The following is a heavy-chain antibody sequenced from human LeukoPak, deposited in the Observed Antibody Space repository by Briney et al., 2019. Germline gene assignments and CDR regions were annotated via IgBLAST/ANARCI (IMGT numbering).Heavy chain of an antibody. D-gene: IGHD2-2*01. CDR1: GFTFSSYG. CDR2: IRYDGSNK. J-gene: IGHJ1*01. V-gene: IGHV3-30*02. CDR3: AKGSCSSTSCYSWAYFQH. Sequence: PGGSLRLSCAASGFTFSSYGMHWVRQAPGKGLEWVAFIRYDGSNKYYAGSVKGRFTISRDNSKNTLYLQMNSLRAEDTAVYYCAKGSCSSTSCYSWAYFQHWGQGTLVTVSS.